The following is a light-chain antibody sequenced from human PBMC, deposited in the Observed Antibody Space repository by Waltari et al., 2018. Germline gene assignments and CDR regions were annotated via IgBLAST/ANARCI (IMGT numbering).Light chain of an antibody. CDR2: RAS. J-gene: IGKJ1*01. V-gene: IGKV1-5*03. CDR3: QHFNSFSGT. Sequence: DIQLTQSPSTLSASVGDTVTITCRASPSVTNWLAWYQQKPGEAPTLLIYRASSVQGGVSSRFTGSGSGTGFSLTISSLQPEDFATYFCQHFNSFSGTFGQGTKVEMK. CDR1: PSVTNW.